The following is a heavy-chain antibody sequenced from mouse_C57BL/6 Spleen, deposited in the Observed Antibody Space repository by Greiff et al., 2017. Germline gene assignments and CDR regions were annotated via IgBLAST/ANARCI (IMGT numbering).Heavy chain of an antibody. CDR2: IYPGSGST. Sequence: QVQLQQPGAELVKPGASVKMSCKASGYTFTSYWLTWVKQRPGQGLEWFGDIYPGSGSTNYTEKFKSMATLTVDTSSRTAYLQLSSLTSEDSAVYYCAREGVLQLWFAYWGQGTLVTVAA. CDR3: AREGVLQLWFAY. CDR1: GYTFTSYW. V-gene: IGHV1-55*01. J-gene: IGHJ3*01. D-gene: IGHD1-1*01.